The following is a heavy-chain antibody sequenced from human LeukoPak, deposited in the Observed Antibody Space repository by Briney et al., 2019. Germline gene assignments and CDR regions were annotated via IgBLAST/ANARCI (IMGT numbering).Heavy chain of an antibody. J-gene: IGHJ4*02. CDR1: GFTFSSYS. Sequence: KPGGSLRLSCAAPGFTFSSYSMNWVRQAPGKGLEWVSSISSSSSYIYYADSVKGRFTISRDNAKNSLYLQMNSLRAEDTAVYYCAKDRDDSSGYYSSSLLYYHRQRGDYWGQGTLVTVSS. CDR2: ISSSSSYI. CDR3: AKDRDDSSGYYSSSLLYYHRQRGDY. V-gene: IGHV3-21*04. D-gene: IGHD3-22*01.